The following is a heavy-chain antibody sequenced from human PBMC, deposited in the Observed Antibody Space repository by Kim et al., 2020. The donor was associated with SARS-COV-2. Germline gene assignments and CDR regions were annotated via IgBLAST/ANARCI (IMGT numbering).Heavy chain of an antibody. J-gene: IGHJ5*02. V-gene: IGHV3-13*01. Sequence: GGSLRLSCVASGFTFSSYDMHWVRQAPGKGLEWVSAIGTAGDTYYPGSVKGRFTISRENAKNSLYLQMNSLRAGDTAVYYCAREVSWAVEHATPAYNWFDPWGQGTLVTVSS. CDR2: IGTAGDT. CDR3: AREVSWAVEHATPAYNWFDP. D-gene: IGHD3-16*01. CDR1: GFTFSSYD.